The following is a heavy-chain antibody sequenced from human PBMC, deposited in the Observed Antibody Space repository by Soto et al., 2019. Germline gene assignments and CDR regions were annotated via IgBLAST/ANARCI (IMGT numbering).Heavy chain of an antibody. CDR2: NYYSGIT. CDR1: GGSISSGGYY. V-gene: IGHV4-31*03. Sequence: QVQLQESGPGLVKPSQTLSLTCTVSGGSISSGGYYWTWIRQHPGKGLEWIGYNYYSGITYYNPSRKIRVTLSLTTSKNPFSLKLSSVTAADTAVYYCARGSSIAGLYYGMDVWGQGTTVTVSS. D-gene: IGHD6-6*01. J-gene: IGHJ6*02. CDR3: ARGSSIAGLYYGMDV.